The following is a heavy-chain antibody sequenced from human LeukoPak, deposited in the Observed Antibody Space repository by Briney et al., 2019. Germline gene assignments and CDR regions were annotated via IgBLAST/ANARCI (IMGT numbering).Heavy chain of an antibody. V-gene: IGHV3-30*02. Sequence: GGSLRLSCAASGFTFSSYGMHWVRQAPGKGLEWVAMIWSDGGAKYYADSVKGRFTISRDNSKNTLNLQMNSLRVEDTAVYYCAKDLAFCSGGSCAYWGQGALVTVSS. D-gene: IGHD2-15*01. CDR2: IWSDGGAK. CDR3: AKDLAFCSGGSCAY. CDR1: GFTFSSYG. J-gene: IGHJ4*02.